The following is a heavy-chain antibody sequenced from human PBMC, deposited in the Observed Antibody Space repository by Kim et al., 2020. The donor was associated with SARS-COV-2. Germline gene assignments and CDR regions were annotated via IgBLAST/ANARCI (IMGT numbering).Heavy chain of an antibody. Sequence: ADSVKGRFTISRDNAKNSLYLQMNSLRAEDTAVYYCARAGYSGSPSLLDYWGQGTLVTVSS. CDR3: ARAGYSGSPSLLDY. D-gene: IGHD1-26*01. V-gene: IGHV3-21*01. J-gene: IGHJ4*02.